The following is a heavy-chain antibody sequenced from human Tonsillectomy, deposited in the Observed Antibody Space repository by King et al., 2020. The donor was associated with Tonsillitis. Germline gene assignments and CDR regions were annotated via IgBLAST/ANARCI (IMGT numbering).Heavy chain of an antibody. CDR3: AGSGATFDY. V-gene: IGHV4-31*03. D-gene: IGHD2-15*01. CDR1: GGSISTDGYF. CDR2: IYYTGST. J-gene: IGHJ4*02. Sequence: QLQLQESGPGLVKPSQTLSLTCTVSGGSISTDGYFWSWIRQHPEKGLEWIAYIYYTGSTYYNPSLKSRVTISVDRSKNQFSLKVSSVTAADTAVYYCAGSGATFDYWGQGTLVTVSS.